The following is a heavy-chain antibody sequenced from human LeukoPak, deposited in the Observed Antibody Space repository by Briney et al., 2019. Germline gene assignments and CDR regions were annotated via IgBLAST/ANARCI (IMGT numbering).Heavy chain of an antibody. Sequence: SETLSLTCAVYGGSFSGYYWSWIRQPPGKGLEWIGYFYYSGSTNYNPSLKSRVSISVDTSKNQFSLKLSSVTTADTAVYYCARGDMTTVTTMGYWGQGTLVTVSS. CDR1: GGSFSGYY. D-gene: IGHD4-17*01. CDR2: FYYSGST. CDR3: ARGDMTTVTTMGY. J-gene: IGHJ4*02. V-gene: IGHV4-59*01.